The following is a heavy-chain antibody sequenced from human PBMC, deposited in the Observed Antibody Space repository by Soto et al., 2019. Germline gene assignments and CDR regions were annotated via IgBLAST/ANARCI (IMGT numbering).Heavy chain of an antibody. CDR1: GYTFTSYG. J-gene: IGHJ4*02. CDR2: ISAYNGNT. D-gene: IGHD3-22*01. CDR3: ARDHYYDSSGDKGGFDY. Sequence: ASVKVSCKASGYTFTSYGISWVRQAPGQGLEWMGWISAYNGNTNYARRPQGRVTMTRDTSTRAAYMELRSLRSDDTAVYYCARDHYYDSSGDKGGFDYWGQGTLVTVSS. V-gene: IGHV1-18*04.